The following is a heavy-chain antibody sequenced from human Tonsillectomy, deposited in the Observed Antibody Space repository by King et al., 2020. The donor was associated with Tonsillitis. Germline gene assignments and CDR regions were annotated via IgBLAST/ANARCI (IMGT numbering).Heavy chain of an antibody. D-gene: IGHD1-1*01. Sequence: VQLQESGPGLVKPSQTLSLTCTVSGGSISSAGHYWSWIRQHPGKGLEWIGYISYSGNTFYNPSLKSRLTISVDASKNQFSLKVSSVNAADTAVYYCASTTPPYYYYYMDVWGKGTTVTVSS. CDR3: ASTTPPYYYYYMDV. CDR2: ISYSGNT. J-gene: IGHJ6*03. V-gene: IGHV4-31*03. CDR1: GGSISSAGHY.